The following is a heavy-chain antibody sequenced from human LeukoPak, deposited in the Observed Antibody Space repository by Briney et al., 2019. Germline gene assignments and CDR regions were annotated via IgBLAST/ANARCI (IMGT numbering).Heavy chain of an antibody. CDR3: AKGYGFDSSGSEHYFEN. D-gene: IGHD3-22*01. V-gene: IGHV3-48*01. Sequence: GGSLRLSCAASGFTFSGYGMNWVRQAPGKGLEGVSYISTTSSTIYYADSVKGRFTMSRDNAKNTLYLQMNSLRAEDTAVYYCAKGYGFDSSGSEHYFENWGQGILVTVSS. CDR2: ISTTSSTI. J-gene: IGHJ4*02. CDR1: GFTFSGYG.